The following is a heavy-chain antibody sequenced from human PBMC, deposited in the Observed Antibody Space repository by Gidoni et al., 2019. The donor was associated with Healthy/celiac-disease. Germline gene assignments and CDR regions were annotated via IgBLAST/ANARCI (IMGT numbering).Heavy chain of an antibody. CDR3: ARDRRRFRGTTSPRGENWFDP. Sequence: QVQLVESGGGVVQPGRSLRLSCAASGFTFSSFGMHWVRQAPGKGLEWVAVIWYDGSNKYYADSVKGRFTISRDNSKNTLYLQMNSLRAEDTAVYYCARDRRRFRGTTSPRGENWFDPWGQGTLVTVSS. CDR1: GFTFSSFG. D-gene: IGHD1-7*01. CDR2: IWYDGSNK. J-gene: IGHJ5*02. V-gene: IGHV3-33*01.